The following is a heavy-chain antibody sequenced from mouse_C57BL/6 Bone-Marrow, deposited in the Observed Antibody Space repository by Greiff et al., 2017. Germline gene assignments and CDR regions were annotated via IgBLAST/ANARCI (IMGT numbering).Heavy chain of an antibody. CDR2: IYPRGGST. CDR1: GYTFTSYA. V-gene: IGHV1-85*01. J-gene: IGHJ3*01. D-gene: IGHD2-4*01. CDR3: ERWSYDYGAGWFAY. Sequence: QVQLQQSGPELVKPGASVKLSCKASGYTFTSYAINWVKQRPGQGLEWIGGIYPRGGSTKYNEKFKGKATLTVDTSSSTAYMELHSLTSEDSAVYFCERWSYDYGAGWFAYWGQGTLVTVSA.